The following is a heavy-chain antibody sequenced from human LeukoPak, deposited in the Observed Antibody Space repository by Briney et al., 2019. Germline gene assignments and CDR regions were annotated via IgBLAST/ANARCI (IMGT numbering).Heavy chain of an antibody. Sequence: GASVKVSCKVSGYTLTELSMHWVRQAPGKGLEWMGGFDPEDGETIYAQKFQGRVTMTEDTSTDTASMDLSSLRSKDTAVYYCAVTGHEAAAGRVMGYSYGYGFDYWGQGTLVTVSS. D-gene: IGHD5-18*01. CDR3: AVTGHEAAAGRVMGYSYGYGFDY. CDR2: FDPEDGET. V-gene: IGHV1-24*01. CDR1: GYTLTELS. J-gene: IGHJ4*02.